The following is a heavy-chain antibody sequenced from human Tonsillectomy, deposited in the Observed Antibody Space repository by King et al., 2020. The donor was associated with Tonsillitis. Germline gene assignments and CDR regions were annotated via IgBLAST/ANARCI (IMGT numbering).Heavy chain of an antibody. J-gene: IGHJ4*02. V-gene: IGHV1-18*01. D-gene: IGHD4-17*01. CDR1: GYTYTTFG. CDR2: ISTYNGDA. Sequence: HVQLVESGAEVKKPGASVKVSCKASGYTYTTFGISWVRQAPGQGLEWMGWISTYNGDARYTQNLQGRVTMTTDTSTSTAYMELRSLRSDDTAVYYCARDYGDFYFDFWGQGALVTVSS. CDR3: ARDYGDFYFDF.